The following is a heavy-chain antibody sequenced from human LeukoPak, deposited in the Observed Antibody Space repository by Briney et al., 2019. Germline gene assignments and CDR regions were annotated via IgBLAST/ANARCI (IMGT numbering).Heavy chain of an antibody. CDR3: ASQQLRYFDWLAPGN. V-gene: IGHV4-39*01. J-gene: IGHJ4*02. CDR1: GGSIGSSSYY. Sequence: SETLSLTCTVSGGSIGSSSYYWGWIRQPPGKGLEWIGSIYYSGGTYYNPSLKSRVTISVDTSKNQFSLKLSSVTAADTAVYYCASQQLRYFDWLAPGNWGQGTLVTVSS. D-gene: IGHD3-9*01. CDR2: IYYSGGT.